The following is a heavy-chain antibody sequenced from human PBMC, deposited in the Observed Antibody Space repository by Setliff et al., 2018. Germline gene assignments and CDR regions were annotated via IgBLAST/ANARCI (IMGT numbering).Heavy chain of an antibody. V-gene: IGHV4-38-2*01. J-gene: IGHJ4*02. D-gene: IGHD1-20*01. CDR1: GGSCSGYY. Sequence: SETLSLTCAVYGGSCSGYYWGWIRQPPGKGLEWIGSIYHSGSTYYNPSLKSRVTISVDTSKNQFSLKLSSVTAADTAVYYCAGRISDNGLDYWGQGTLVTVSS. CDR2: IYHSGST. CDR3: AGRISDNGLDY.